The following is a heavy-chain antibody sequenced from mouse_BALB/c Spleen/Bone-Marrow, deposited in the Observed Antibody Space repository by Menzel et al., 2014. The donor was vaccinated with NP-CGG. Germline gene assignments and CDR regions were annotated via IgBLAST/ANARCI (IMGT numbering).Heavy chain of an antibody. D-gene: IGHD1-1*01. J-gene: IGHJ2*01. CDR1: GYAFTNYL. CDR2: INPGSGGT. Sequence: QVQLQQSGAELVRPGTSVKVSCKAPGYAFTNYLIEWVKQRPGQGLEWIGVINPGSGGTNYNEKFKGKATLTADKSSSTAYMQLSSLTSDDSAVYFCARGITTGYFDYWGQGTTLTVSS. V-gene: IGHV1-54*01. CDR3: ARGITTGYFDY.